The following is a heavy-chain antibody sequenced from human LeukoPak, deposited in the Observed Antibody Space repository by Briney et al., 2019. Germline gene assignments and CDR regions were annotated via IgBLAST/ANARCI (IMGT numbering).Heavy chain of an antibody. CDR1: GGSFSRYY. J-gene: IGHJ4*02. Sequence: SETLSLTCAVYGGSFSRYYWSWIRQPPGKGMEWIGEINHSGSTNYNPSLKSRVTISVDTSKNQFSLKLSSVTAAHTAVYYCARTYRWLQYYDYWGQGTLVTVSS. CDR2: INHSGST. CDR3: ARTYRWLQYYDY. V-gene: IGHV4-34*01. D-gene: IGHD5-24*01.